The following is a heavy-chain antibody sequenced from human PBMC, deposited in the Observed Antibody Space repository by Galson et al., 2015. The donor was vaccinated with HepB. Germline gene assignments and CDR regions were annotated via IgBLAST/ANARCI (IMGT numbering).Heavy chain of an antibody. Sequence: SVKVSCKASGYTFTGYYMHWVRQAPGQGLEWMGWINPNSGGTNYAQKFQGWVTMTRDTSISTAYMELSRLRSDDTAVYYCARSVVVAATPGWYYVDYYYGMDVWGQGTTVTVSS. CDR2: INPNSGGT. V-gene: IGHV1-2*04. CDR1: GYTFTGYY. J-gene: IGHJ6*02. CDR3: ARSVVVAATPGWYYVDYYYGMDV. D-gene: IGHD2-15*01.